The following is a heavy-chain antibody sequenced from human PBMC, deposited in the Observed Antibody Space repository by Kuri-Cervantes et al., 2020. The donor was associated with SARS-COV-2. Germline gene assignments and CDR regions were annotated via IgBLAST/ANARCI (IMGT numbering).Heavy chain of an antibody. CDR2: INSDGSST. CDR3: ARDIVTVDYDFWSGYYGPSYFDY. J-gene: IGHJ4*02. CDR1: GFTFSSYW. D-gene: IGHD3-3*01. V-gene: IGHV3-74*01. Sequence: ETLSLTCAASGFTFSSYWMHWVRQAPGKGLVWVSRINSDGSSTSYADSVKGRFTISRDNAKNTLYLQMNSLRAEDTAVYYCARDIVTVDYDFWSGYYGPSYFDYWGRGTLVTVSS.